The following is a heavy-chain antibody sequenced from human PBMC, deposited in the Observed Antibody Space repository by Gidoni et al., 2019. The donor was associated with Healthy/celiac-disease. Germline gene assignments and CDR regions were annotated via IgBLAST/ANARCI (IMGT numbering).Heavy chain of an antibody. Sequence: QVQLVQSGAEVKKPGASVKVSCKASGYTFTGYYMHWVRQAPGQGLEWMGWINPNSDGTNYAQKFQGWVTMTRDTSISTAYMELSRLRSDDTAVYYCAREGPYLCSSTSCYRRGWFDPWGQGTLVTVSS. CDR1: GYTFTGYY. D-gene: IGHD2-2*01. V-gene: IGHV1-2*04. CDR3: AREGPYLCSSTSCYRRGWFDP. J-gene: IGHJ5*02. CDR2: INPNSDGT.